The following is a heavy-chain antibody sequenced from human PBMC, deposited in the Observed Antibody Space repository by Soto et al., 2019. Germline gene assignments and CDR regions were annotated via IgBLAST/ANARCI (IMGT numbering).Heavy chain of an antibody. D-gene: IGHD3-3*01. CDR3: ANPPYDLSTAKPVFDF. V-gene: IGHV4-39*01. CDR2: IYYSGTS. J-gene: IGHJ4*01. Sequence: PSETLSLTCTVSGGSISDDTYYWGWIRQPPGKGLEWIGSIYYSGTSSYNPSLESRVTMSVDTSKKQLSLRLRSVTATDTAVYYCANPPYDLSTAKPVFDFWGHGTLVTVSS. CDR1: GGSISDDTYY.